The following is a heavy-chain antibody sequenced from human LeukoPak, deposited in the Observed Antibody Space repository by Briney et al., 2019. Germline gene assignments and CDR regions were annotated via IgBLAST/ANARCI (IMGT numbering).Heavy chain of an antibody. Sequence: PGGSLRLSCAGSGFSFGTYGMQWVRQAPGKGLEWVAFIRYDGSDKYYADSVKDRFTISRDNFKNTLYLQMNSLRPEDTAVYYCSSPGGTGWSFEYWGQGTLVTVSS. J-gene: IGHJ4*02. CDR3: SSPGGTGWSFEY. CDR2: IRYDGSDK. V-gene: IGHV3-30*02. D-gene: IGHD6-19*01. CDR1: GFSFGTYG.